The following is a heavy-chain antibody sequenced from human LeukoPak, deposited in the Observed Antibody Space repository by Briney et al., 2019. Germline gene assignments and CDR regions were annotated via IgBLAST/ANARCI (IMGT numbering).Heavy chain of an antibody. Sequence: PSETLSLTCTVSGGSISSSSYYWGWIRQPPGKGLEWIGSIYYSGSTYYNPSLKSRVTISVDTSKNQFSLKLSSVTAADTAVYYCARVGDLITGYSSDNWFDPWGQGTPVTVSS. CDR3: ARVGDLITGYSSDNWFDP. V-gene: IGHV4-39*01. D-gene: IGHD6-25*01. CDR1: GGSISSSSYY. CDR2: IYYSGST. J-gene: IGHJ5*02.